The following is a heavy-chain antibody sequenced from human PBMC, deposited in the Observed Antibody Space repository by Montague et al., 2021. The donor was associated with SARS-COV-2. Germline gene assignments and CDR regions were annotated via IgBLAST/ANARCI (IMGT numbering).Heavy chain of an antibody. J-gene: IGHJ4*02. D-gene: IGHD3-3*01. V-gene: IGHV3-48*02. CDR2: ISSSSSTI. CDR3: ARNTIRGYFDY. Sequence: SLRLSCAASGFTFGGTYSMNWVRQAPGKGLEWVAFISSSSSTIYYADSVKGRFTVSRDNAKNSLYLQMNSLRDEDTAVYYCARNTIRGYFDYWGQGTLVTVSS. CDR1: GFTFGGTYS.